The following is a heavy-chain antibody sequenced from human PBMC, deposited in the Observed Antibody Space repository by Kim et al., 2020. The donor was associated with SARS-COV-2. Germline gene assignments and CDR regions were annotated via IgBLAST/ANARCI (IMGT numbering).Heavy chain of an antibody. Sequence: GGSLRLSCTGSGFTFSNYVMQWVRQPPGKGLEWVSYISTRGTTIYYSDSVKGRFTVSRDDANQSLFLQMNSLTEEDTAVYFCTREGIGGIAFDLWGQGTTVTVSS. D-gene: IGHD3-10*01. CDR1: GFTFSNYV. CDR3: TREGIGGIAFDL. CDR2: ISTRGTTI. V-gene: IGHV3-48*02. J-gene: IGHJ3*01.